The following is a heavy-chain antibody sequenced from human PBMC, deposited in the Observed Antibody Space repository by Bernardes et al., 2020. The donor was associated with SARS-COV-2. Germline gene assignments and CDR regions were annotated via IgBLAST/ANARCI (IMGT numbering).Heavy chain of an antibody. CDR3: TRTGGCGIFDY. Sequence: SLRLSCVTSGFTFSDHYMDWVRQAPGKGLEWVGRIRDKAESYTTQYAASVKGRFSISRDDSKNSLFLQMNSLKTEDTAVYYCTRTGGCGIFDYWGQGTQITGSS. J-gene: IGHJ4*02. CDR2: IRDKAESYTT. CDR1: GFTFSDHY. D-gene: IGHD2-15*01. V-gene: IGHV3-72*01.